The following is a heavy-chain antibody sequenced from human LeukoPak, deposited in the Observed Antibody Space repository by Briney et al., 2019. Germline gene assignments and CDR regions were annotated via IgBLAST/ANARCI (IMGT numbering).Heavy chain of an antibody. CDR3: ARDILYYYDSSHGAFDI. V-gene: IGHV3-21*01. D-gene: IGHD3-22*01. CDR2: ISSSSSYI. CDR1: GFTFSSYS. J-gene: IGHJ3*02. Sequence: GGSLRLSCAASGFTFSSYSMNWVRQAPGKGLEWVSSISSSSSYIYYADSVKGRFTISRDNAKNSLYLQINSLRAEDTAVYYCARDILYYYDSSHGAFDIWGQGTMVTVSS.